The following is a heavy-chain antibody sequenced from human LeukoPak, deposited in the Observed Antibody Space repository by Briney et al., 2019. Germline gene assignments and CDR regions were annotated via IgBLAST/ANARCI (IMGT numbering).Heavy chain of an antibody. CDR3: ARGAPGY. V-gene: IGHV4-34*01. CDR1: GGSFSNYQ. J-gene: IGHJ4*02. Sequence: SETLSLTCAVYGGSFSNYQWSWIRQPPGKGLEWIGQIKHGGGTKYNPSLNSRVTMSLDTSKNQFSLKMTSVTAADTATYYCARGAPGYWGQGTLVTVSS. CDR2: IKHGGGT.